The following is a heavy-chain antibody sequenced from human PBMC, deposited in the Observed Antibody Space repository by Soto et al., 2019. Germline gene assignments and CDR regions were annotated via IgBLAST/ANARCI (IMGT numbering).Heavy chain of an antibody. CDR1: GGSISSGGYY. V-gene: IGHV4-31*02. Sequence: SETLSVTWTASGGSISSGGYYWSWIRPHPGKGLEWIGYIYYSGSTYYNPSLKSRVTISVDTSKNQFSLKLSSVTAADTAVYYCARAGYDFWSGYYYYFDYWGQGTLVTVSS. D-gene: IGHD3-3*01. J-gene: IGHJ4*02. CDR3: ARAGYDFWSGYYYYFDY. CDR2: IYYSGST.